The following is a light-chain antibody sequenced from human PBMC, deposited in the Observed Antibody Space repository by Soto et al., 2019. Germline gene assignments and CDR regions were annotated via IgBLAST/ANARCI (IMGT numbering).Light chain of an antibody. V-gene: IGKV1-5*03. Sequence: DIQMTQSPSTLSASVGDRVTITCRASQSISSWLAWYQQKPGKVPNLLVYKASRLESGVPSRFSGSGSGTESTLTISSLQPDDFATYYCQQYYSYPWTFGQGTYVEIK. CDR1: QSISSW. CDR2: KAS. CDR3: QQYYSYPWT. J-gene: IGKJ1*01.